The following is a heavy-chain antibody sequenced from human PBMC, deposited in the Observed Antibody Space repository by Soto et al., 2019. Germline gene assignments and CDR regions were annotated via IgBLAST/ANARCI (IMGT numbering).Heavy chain of an antibody. J-gene: IGHJ6*02. CDR1: GFTSSSYA. V-gene: IGHV3-30-3*01. CDR3: ARVSSNYLYYGMDV. Sequence: GGSLRLSCAASGFTSSSYAMHWVRQAPGKGLEWVAVISYDGSNKYYADSVKGRFTISRDNSKNTLYLQMNSLRAEDTAVYYCARVSSNYLYYGMDVWGQGTTVTVSS. CDR2: ISYDGSNK.